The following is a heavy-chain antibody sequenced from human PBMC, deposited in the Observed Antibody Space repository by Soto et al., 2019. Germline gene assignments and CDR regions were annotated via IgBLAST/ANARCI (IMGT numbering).Heavy chain of an antibody. CDR2: IYTSGST. V-gene: IGHV4-4*07. CDR1: GGSISSYY. D-gene: IGHD3-22*01. CDR3: ARDIVYYDSSGWFDP. Sequence: PSETLSLTCTVSGGSISSYYWSWIRQPAGKGLEWIGRIYTSGSTNYNPSLKSRVTMSVDTSKNQFSLKLSSVTAADTAVYYCARDIVYYDSSGWFDPWGQGTLVTVSS. J-gene: IGHJ5*02.